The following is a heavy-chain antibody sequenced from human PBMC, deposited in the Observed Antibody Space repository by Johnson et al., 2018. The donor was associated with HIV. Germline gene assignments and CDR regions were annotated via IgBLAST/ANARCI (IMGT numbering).Heavy chain of an antibody. CDR2: IKSKTDGGTT. Sequence: VQLVESGGGLVKPGWSLRLSCAAHGFSVSSNFMSWVRQAPGKGLEWVGRIKSKTDGGTTDYAAPVKGRFTISRDDSKNTQYLQMNSLRAEDTAVYYCARENGVGMATVNDAFDIWGQGTMVTVSS. J-gene: IGHJ3*02. CDR1: GFSVSSNF. D-gene: IGHD5-24*01. CDR3: ARENGVGMATVNDAFDI. V-gene: IGHV3-15*01.